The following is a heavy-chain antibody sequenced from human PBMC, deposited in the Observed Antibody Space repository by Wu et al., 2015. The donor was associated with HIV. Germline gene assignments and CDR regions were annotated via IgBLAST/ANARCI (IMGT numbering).Heavy chain of an antibody. CDR3: ARSRYQLLRKMSYYMDV. CDR2: IIPIFGTA. CDR1: GGTFSSYA. D-gene: IGHD2-2*01. J-gene: IGHJ6*03. Sequence: QVQLVQSGAEVKKPGSSVKVSCKASGGTFSSYAISWVRQAPGQGLEWMGGIIPIFGTANYAQKFQGRVTITADESTSTAYMELSSLRSEDTAVYYCARSRYQLLRKMSYYMDVWGKGTTVTVSS. V-gene: IGHV1-69*12.